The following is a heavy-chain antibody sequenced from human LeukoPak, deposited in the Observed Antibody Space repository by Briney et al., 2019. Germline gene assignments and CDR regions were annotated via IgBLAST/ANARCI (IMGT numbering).Heavy chain of an antibody. V-gene: IGHV6-1*01. CDR3: ARLRTTIWPLDTFDI. D-gene: IGHD3-3*01. CDR1: GDSVSSNGAA. CDR2: TYYRSKWSS. J-gene: IGHJ3*02. Sequence: SQTLSLTCAISGDSVSSNGAAWHWIRQSPSRGLEWLGRTYYRSKWSSDYAVSVKSRITINPDTSKNQFSLQLNSVTPEDTAVYYCARLRTTIWPLDTFDIWGLGTVVAVSS.